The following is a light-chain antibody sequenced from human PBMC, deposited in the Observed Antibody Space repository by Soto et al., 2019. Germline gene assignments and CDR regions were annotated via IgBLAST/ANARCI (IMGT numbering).Light chain of an antibody. CDR1: QSLVYSNGNTY. CDR3: MQVTNRPWT. Sequence: DVVLTQSPLSLPVTLGQPASISCRSSQSLVYSNGNTYLYWFHQRPGQSPRRLIEADSGVPDRFSGSGSGTDFTLKISRVEAEDVGVYYCMQVTNRPWTFGQGTKVEI. V-gene: IGKV2-30*01. J-gene: IGKJ1*01.